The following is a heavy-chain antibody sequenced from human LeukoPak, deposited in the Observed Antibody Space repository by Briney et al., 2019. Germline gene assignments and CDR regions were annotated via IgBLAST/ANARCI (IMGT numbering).Heavy chain of an antibody. CDR1: GGTFSSYA. Sequence: SVKVSCKASGGTFSSYAISWVRQAPGQGLEWMGGIIPIFGTANYAQKFQGRVTITADESTSTAYMELSSLRSEDTAVYYCARTKTELNYYGSGSSNYYYMDVWGKGTTVTISS. D-gene: IGHD3-10*01. CDR3: ARTKTELNYYGSGSSNYYYMDV. CDR2: IIPIFGTA. V-gene: IGHV1-69*13. J-gene: IGHJ6*03.